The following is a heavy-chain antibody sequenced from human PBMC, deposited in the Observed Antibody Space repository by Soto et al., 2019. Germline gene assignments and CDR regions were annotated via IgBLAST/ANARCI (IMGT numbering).Heavy chain of an antibody. V-gene: IGHV3-30-3*01. Sequence: QVQLVESGGGVVQPGRSLRLSCAASGFTFSSYAMHWVRQAPGKGLEWVAVISYDGSNKYYADSVKCRFTISRDNSKNTQYLQRNSLRAEDTAVYYCARDLPGGYCSGGSCYDSVYYYYYGMDVWGQGTTVTVSS. CDR3: ARDLPGGYCSGGSCYDSVYYYYYGMDV. J-gene: IGHJ6*02. D-gene: IGHD2-15*01. CDR2: ISYDGSNK. CDR1: GFTFSSYA.